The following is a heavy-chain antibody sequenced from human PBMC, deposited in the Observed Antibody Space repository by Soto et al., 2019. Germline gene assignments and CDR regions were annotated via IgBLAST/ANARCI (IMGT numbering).Heavy chain of an antibody. CDR3: ARGLVVTQNYYYYGRDG. V-gene: IGHV1-8*01. J-gene: IGHJ6*02. D-gene: IGHD2-21*02. CDR1: GYTFTSYD. Sequence: QVQLVQSGAEVKKPGASVKVSCKASGYTFTSYDINWVRQATGQGLEWMGWMNPNSGNTGYAQKFQGRVTMTRNTTISTSYMELSSLRSEDTTVYYCARGLVVTQNYYYYGRDGWGQGSTVTVSS. CDR2: MNPNSGNT.